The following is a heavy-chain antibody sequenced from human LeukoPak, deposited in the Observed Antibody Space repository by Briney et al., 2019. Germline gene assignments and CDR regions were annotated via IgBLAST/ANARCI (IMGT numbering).Heavy chain of an antibody. D-gene: IGHD5-18*01. V-gene: IGHV4-4*02. CDR3: AREPIRGYSYGFDY. Sequence: SETLSLTCAVSGASISSSNWWNWVRQPPGKGLEWIGEIYHSGSINYNPSLKSRVTISVDKSKNQFSLKLSSVTAADTAVYYCAREPIRGYSYGFDYWGQGTLVTVSS. J-gene: IGHJ4*02. CDR2: IYHSGSI. CDR1: GASISSSNW.